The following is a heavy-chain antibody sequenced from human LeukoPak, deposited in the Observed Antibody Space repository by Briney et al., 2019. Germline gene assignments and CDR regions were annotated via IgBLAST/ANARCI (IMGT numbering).Heavy chain of an antibody. CDR1: GFTFDDYG. V-gene: IGHV3-20*04. J-gene: IGHJ4*02. Sequence: GGSLRLSCAASGFTFDDYGMSWVRQAPGKGLEWVSGINWNGGSTGYADSVKGRFTISRDNSKNTLYLQMNSLRAEDTAVYYCAKGGGPYYYGSGSSYYFDYWGQGTLVTVSS. CDR2: INWNGGST. D-gene: IGHD3-10*01. CDR3: AKGGGPYYYGSGSSYYFDY.